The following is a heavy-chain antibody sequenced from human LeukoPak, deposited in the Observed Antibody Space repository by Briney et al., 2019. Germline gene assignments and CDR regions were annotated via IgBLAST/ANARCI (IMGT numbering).Heavy chain of an antibody. J-gene: IGHJ4*02. CDR1: GFTFSNYA. V-gene: IGHV3-23*01. Sequence: PGGSLRLSCEASGFTFSNYAMSWVRQAPGKGLEWVSGINGRGGRTYYADSVKGRFAISRDNSKNTLFLQMNSLRAEDTAVYYCARGRKYTSGYRVTELGSGYSDYWGQGTLVTVSS. CDR3: ARGRKYTSGYRVTELGSGYSDY. CDR2: INGRGGRT. D-gene: IGHD5-18*01.